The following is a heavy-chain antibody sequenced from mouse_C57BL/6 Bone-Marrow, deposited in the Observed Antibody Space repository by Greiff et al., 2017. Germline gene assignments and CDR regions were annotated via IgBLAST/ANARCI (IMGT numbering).Heavy chain of an antibody. CDR2: INSDGGST. CDR3: ARQGLRRAY. D-gene: IGHD3-1*01. V-gene: IGHV5-2*01. J-gene: IGHJ3*01. Sequence: EVKLMESGGGLVQPGESLKLTCESNEYEFPSHDMSWVRKTPAKRLELVAAINSDGGSTYYPDTMERRFIISRDNTKKTLYLQMSSLGAEDTALYYCARQGLRRAYWGQGTLVTVSA. CDR1: EYEFPSHD.